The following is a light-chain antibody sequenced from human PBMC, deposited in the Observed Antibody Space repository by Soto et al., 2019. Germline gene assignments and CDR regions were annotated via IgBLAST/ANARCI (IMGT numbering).Light chain of an antibody. CDR2: EVS. CDR3: SSYAGSNNLGV. V-gene: IGLV2-8*01. Sequence: QSVLTQPPSASGPPGQSVTISCTGTSSDVGGYNYVSWYQQHPGKAPKLMIYEVSKRPSGVPDRFSGSKSGNTASLTVSGLQAEDEADYYCSSYAGSNNLGVFGTGTKVTDL. J-gene: IGLJ1*01. CDR1: SSDVGGYNY.